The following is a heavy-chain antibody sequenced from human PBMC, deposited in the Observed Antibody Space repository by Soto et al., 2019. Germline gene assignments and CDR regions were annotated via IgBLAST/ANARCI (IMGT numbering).Heavy chain of an antibody. CDR1: GFTFSRAA. D-gene: IGHD3-22*01. Sequence: QMHVVQSGPEVKKPGTSVKVSCKGSGFTFSRAAVQWVRQARGQGLEWIGWIVVASGKTDYAPNLQERVRITRDVSTSTAYLEVSDLSFEDTAVYSCVATLDWGSYDFGGYPSWGQGTLVTVSS. CDR2: IVVASGKT. CDR3: VATLDWGSYDFGGYPS. V-gene: IGHV1-58*01. J-gene: IGHJ4*02.